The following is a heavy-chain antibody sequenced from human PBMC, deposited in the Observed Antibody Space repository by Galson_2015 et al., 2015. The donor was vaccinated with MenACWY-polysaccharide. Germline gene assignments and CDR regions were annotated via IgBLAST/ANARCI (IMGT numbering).Heavy chain of an antibody. D-gene: IGHD6-13*01. V-gene: IGHV3-23*01. J-gene: IGHJ4*02. CDR3: AKASQWGAAAVGSFNH. Sequence: SLRLSCAVSGFSITSYAVNWVRQAPGKGLEWVAVISGSGINIQYADSVKGRFTISRDTSKSTLYLQMNSLRAEDMAKYYCAKASQWGAAAVGSFNHWGQGTLVTVSS. CDR1: GFSITSYA. CDR2: ISGSGINI.